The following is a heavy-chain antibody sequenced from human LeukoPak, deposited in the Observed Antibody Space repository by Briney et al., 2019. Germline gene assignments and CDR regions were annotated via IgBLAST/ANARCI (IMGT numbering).Heavy chain of an antibody. V-gene: IGHV4-39*07. J-gene: IGHJ3*02. D-gene: IGHD2-2*01. CDR2: IYYSGTT. CDR1: GGSVSSGTYY. CDR3: ARYCSSTSCHAGALDI. Sequence: SETLSLTCTASGGSVSSGTYYWAWIRQPPGKGLEWIGSIYYSGTTYYNPSLKSRVTMSMDTSKNQFSLRLTSVTAADTAMYYCARYCSSTSCHAGALDIWGQGTMVTVSS.